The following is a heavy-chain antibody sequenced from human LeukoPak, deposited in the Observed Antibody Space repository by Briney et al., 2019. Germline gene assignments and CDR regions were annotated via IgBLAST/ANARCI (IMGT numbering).Heavy chain of an antibody. D-gene: IGHD3-22*01. CDR2: TYYRSKWYN. CDR3: ARSMYGRWVVVVWIGGVAFDI. J-gene: IGHJ3*02. CDR1: GDSVSSNSAA. Sequence: SQTLSLTCAISGDSVSSNSAAWNWIRQSPSRGLEWLGRTYYRSKWYNDYAVSVKSRITINPDTSKNQFSLQLNSVTPEDTAVYYCARSMYGRWVVVVWIGGVAFDIWGQGTMVTVSS. V-gene: IGHV6-1*01.